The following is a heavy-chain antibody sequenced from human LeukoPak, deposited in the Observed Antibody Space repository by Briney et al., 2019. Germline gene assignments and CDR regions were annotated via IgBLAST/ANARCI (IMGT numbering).Heavy chain of an antibody. CDR1: GGTFSSYA. D-gene: IGHD2-2*01. Sequence: SVKVCCKASGGTFSSYAISWVRQAPGQGLGWMGGIIPIFGTGNYAQKFQGRVTITTDESTSTAYMERSSLRSEDTAVYYCASGTHCSSTSCYEPPQYYYYYMDVWGKGTTVTVSS. CDR3: ASGTHCSSTSCYEPPQYYYYYMDV. CDR2: IIPIFGTG. V-gene: IGHV1-69*05. J-gene: IGHJ6*03.